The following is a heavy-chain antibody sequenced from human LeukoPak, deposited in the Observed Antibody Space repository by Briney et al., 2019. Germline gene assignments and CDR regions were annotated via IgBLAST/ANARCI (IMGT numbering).Heavy chain of an antibody. J-gene: IGHJ5*02. Sequence: SETLSLTCTVSGGSISSGGYYWSWIRQPPGKGLEWIGYIYHSGSTYYNPSLKSRVTISVDRSKNQFSLKLSSVTAADTAVYYCARDSAVTMVRGRNYWFDPWGQGTLVTVSS. CDR2: IYHSGST. CDR3: ARDSAVTMVRGRNYWFDP. D-gene: IGHD3-10*01. CDR1: GGSISSGGYY. V-gene: IGHV4-30-2*01.